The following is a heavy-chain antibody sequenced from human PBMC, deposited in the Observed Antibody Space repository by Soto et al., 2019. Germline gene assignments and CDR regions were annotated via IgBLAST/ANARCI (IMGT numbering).Heavy chain of an antibody. V-gene: IGHV1-69*06. Sequence: GASVKVSCKASGDTFSSYAVIWLRQVPGQGLEWMGGIIPMFGTANYALKFQGRVTITADKSTSTAYMELSSLQSEDTAVYYCALIKSISAWTFDYWGQGSLVTVSS. J-gene: IGHJ4*02. CDR2: IIPMFGTA. CDR3: ALIKSISAWTFDY. CDR1: GDTFSSYA. D-gene: IGHD3-3*02.